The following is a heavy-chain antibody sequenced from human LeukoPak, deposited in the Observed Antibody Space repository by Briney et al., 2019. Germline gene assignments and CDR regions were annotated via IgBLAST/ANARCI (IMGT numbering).Heavy chain of an antibody. D-gene: IGHD6-13*01. V-gene: IGHV3-33*01. CDR2: IWYDGSNK. Sequence: GRSLRLSCAASGFTFSSYGMHWVRQAPGKGLEWVAVIWYDGSNKYYADSVKGRFTISRDNSKNALYLQMNSLRAEDTAVYYCARDIAAAGTDWFDPWGQGTLVTVSS. CDR1: GFTFSSYG. CDR3: ARDIAAAGTDWFDP. J-gene: IGHJ5*02.